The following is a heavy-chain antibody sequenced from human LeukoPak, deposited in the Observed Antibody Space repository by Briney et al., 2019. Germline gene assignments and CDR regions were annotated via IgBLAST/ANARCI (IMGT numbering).Heavy chain of an antibody. V-gene: IGHV1-69*04. CDR1: GGTFSSYT. CDR2: IIPILGIA. Sequence: ASVKVSCKASGGTFSSYTISWVRQAPGQGLEWMGRIIPILGIANYAQKFQGRVTITADKSTSTAYMELSSLRSEDTAVYYCARDSAYSRGPDYWGQGTLVTVSS. J-gene: IGHJ4*02. CDR3: ARDSAYSRGPDY. D-gene: IGHD6-19*01.